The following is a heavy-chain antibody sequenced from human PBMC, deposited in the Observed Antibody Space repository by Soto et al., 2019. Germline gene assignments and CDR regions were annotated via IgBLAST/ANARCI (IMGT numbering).Heavy chain of an antibody. J-gene: IGHJ3*02. CDR1: GGSISSGGYY. CDR3: ARGHYCSGGSCYAGQAFDI. Sequence: QVQLQESGPGLVKPSQTLSLTCTVSGGSISSGGYYWSWIRQHPGKGLEWLGHIYYSGSTYYNPSLKSRVTISVDTSKNQFSLKLSSVTAADTAVYYCARGHYCSGGSCYAGQAFDIWGQGTMVTVSS. V-gene: IGHV4-31*03. CDR2: IYYSGST. D-gene: IGHD2-15*01.